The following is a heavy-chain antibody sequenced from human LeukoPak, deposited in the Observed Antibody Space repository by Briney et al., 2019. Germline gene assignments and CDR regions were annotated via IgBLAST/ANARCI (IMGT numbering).Heavy chain of an antibody. D-gene: IGHD6-13*01. CDR1: GFTFVDFY. CDR2: ISSSGSTI. Sequence: GGSLRLSCAASGFTFVDFYMSWSRQAPGKGLVWVSYISSSGSTIYYADSVKGRFTISRDNAKNSLYLQMNSLRDEDTAVYYCARDKKWQQLNYFDYWGQGTLVTVSS. CDR3: ARDKKWQQLNYFDY. V-gene: IGHV3-11*04. J-gene: IGHJ4*02.